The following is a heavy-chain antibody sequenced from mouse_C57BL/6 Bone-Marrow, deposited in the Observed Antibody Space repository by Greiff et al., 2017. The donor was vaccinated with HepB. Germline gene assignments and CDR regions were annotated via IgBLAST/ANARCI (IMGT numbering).Heavy chain of an antibody. CDR3: ARMDGYDSWFAY. D-gene: IGHD2-2*01. CDR1: GFSLTSYA. CDR2: IWTGGGT. Sequence: VKLVESGPGLVAPPQSLSITCTVSGFSLTSYAISWVRQPPGKGLEWLGVIWTGGGTNYNSALKSRLSISKDNSKSQVFLKMNSLQTDDTARYYCARMDGYDSWFAYWGQGTLVTVSA. V-gene: IGHV2-9-1*01. J-gene: IGHJ3*01.